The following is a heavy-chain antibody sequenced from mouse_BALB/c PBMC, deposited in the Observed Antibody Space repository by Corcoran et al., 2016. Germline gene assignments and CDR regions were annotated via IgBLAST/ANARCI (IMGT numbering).Heavy chain of an antibody. CDR2: IDPANGNT. CDR3: ARCYSSPNYDAMDY. CDR1: GFNIKDTY. D-gene: IGHD1-1*01. V-gene: IGHV14-3*02. J-gene: IGHJ4*01. Sequence: EVQLQQSGAELVKPGASVKLSCTASGFNIKDTYMHWVKQRPEQGLEWIGRIDPANGNTKYDPKFQGKATITADTSSNTAYLQLSSLTSEDTAVYYCARCYSSPNYDAMDYWGQGTSVTVSS.